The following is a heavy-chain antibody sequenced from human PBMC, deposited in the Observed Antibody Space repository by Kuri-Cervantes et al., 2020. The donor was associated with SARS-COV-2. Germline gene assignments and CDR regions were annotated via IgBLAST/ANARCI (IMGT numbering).Heavy chain of an antibody. Sequence: SVKVSCKASGYTFTGYYMHWVRQAPGQGLEWMGGIIPIFGIANYAQKFQDRVTMTTDTSTSTAYMELSSLRSEDTAVYYCARHGITGTTHYYGMDVWGQGTTVTVSS. V-gene: IGHV1-69*10. CDR2: IIPIFGIA. CDR3: ARHGITGTTHYYGMDV. CDR1: GYTFTGYY. J-gene: IGHJ6*02. D-gene: IGHD1-7*01.